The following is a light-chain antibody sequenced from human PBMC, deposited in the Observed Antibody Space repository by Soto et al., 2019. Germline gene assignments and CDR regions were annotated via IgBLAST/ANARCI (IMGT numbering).Light chain of an antibody. Sequence: DIVMTQSPDSLAVSLGERATINCKSSQSVLFSSNNKNYLAWYQQKPGQPPKLLIYWACTRASGVPNRFSGSGSGTDFTLTIRSLQAEDVAVYYCQQSYSTPITFGQGTRLEIK. CDR2: WAC. J-gene: IGKJ5*01. V-gene: IGKV4-1*01. CDR1: QSVLFSSNNKNY. CDR3: QQSYSTPIT.